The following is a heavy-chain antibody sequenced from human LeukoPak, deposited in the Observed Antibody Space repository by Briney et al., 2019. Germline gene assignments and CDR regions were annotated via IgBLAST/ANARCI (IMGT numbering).Heavy chain of an antibody. V-gene: IGHV3-23*01. CDR1: GFTFSSYA. D-gene: IGHD1-7*01. CDR2: ISGRGGST. CDR3: AKVKGRGYNWNYYFDY. J-gene: IGHJ4*02. Sequence: GGSLRLSCAASGFTFSSYAMSWVRQAPGKGLEWVSAISGRGGSTYYADSVKGRFTISRDNSKNTLYLQMNSLRAEDTAVYYCAKVKGRGYNWNYYFDYWGQGTLVTVSS.